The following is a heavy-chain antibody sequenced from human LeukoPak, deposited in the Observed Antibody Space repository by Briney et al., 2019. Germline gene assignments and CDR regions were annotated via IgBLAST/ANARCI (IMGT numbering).Heavy chain of an antibody. CDR2: IRTDGSST. Sequence: PGGSLRLSCAAYGFTFSSSWIHWVRQAPGKGLVWVSHIRTDGSSTTYADSVRGRFTISRDNAGNTVYLQMNGLRAEDTAVYYCATDGGYAADYWGQGVLVTVSS. V-gene: IGHV3-74*01. CDR3: ATDGGYAADY. D-gene: IGHD2-2*01. CDR1: GFTFSSSW. J-gene: IGHJ4*02.